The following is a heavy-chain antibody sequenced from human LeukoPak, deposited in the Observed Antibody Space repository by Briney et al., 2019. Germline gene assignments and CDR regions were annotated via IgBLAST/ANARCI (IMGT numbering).Heavy chain of an antibody. CDR1: GYTFTSYG. V-gene: IGHV1-18*01. CDR3: ARGAYGDYPPYLDY. D-gene: IGHD4-17*01. Sequence: ASVKVSCTASGYTFTSYGIRWVRQAPGRGLEWMGWISAYNGNTNYAQKLQGRVTMTTDTSTSTAYMELRSLRSDDTAVYYCARGAYGDYPPYLDYWGQGTLVTVSS. CDR2: ISAYNGNT. J-gene: IGHJ4*02.